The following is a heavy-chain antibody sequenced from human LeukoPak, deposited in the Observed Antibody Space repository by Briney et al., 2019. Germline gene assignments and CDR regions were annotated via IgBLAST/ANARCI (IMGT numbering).Heavy chain of an antibody. CDR2: IYSGGST. V-gene: IGHV3-53*01. CDR3: ARSPGQQVVHWFDP. CDR1: GFTVSSNY. J-gene: IGHJ5*02. D-gene: IGHD6-13*01. Sequence: AGGSLRLSCAASGFTVSSNYMTWVRQAPGKGLEWVSGIYSGGSTYYADSVKGRFIISRDNSKNTLYLQMSGVRVNDTAIYYCARSPGQQVVHWFDPWGQGTLVTVSS.